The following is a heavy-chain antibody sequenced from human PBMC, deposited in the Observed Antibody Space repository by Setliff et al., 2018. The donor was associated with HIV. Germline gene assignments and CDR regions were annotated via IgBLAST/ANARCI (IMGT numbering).Heavy chain of an antibody. CDR2: IYYSGST. D-gene: IGHD3-22*01. J-gene: IGHJ4*02. V-gene: IGHV4-59*01. CDR1: GDSISSYY. CDR3: ARGRPDDSVGFGY. Sequence: SETLSLTCTVSGDSISSYYWSWIRQPPGKGLEWIGYIYYSGSTNYNPSLKSRVTISVDTSKNQFSLKLTSVTAADTAVYYCARGRPDDSVGFGYWGQGTLVTVSS.